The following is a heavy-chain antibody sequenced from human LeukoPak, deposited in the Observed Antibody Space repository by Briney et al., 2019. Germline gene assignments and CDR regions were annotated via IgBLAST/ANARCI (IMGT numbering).Heavy chain of an antibody. CDR2: ISAYNGNT. V-gene: IGHV1-18*01. J-gene: IGHJ4*02. D-gene: IGHD1-26*01. Sequence: VASVKVSCKASGYTFTSYGISWVRQAPGQGLEWMGWISAYNGNTKYVQNLQGRLTITTDTSTSTAYMELRSLTSDDTAVYFCAREESIGRYQFLHDSWGQGTLVTVSS. CDR3: AREESIGRYQFLHDS. CDR1: GYTFTSYG.